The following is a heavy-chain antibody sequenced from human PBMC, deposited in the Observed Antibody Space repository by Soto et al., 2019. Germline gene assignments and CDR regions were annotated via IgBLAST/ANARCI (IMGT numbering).Heavy chain of an antibody. CDR1: GGSISSGGYY. CDR3: ARSLDYDSSGYYLEAHSDYYFDY. J-gene: IGHJ4*02. CDR2: IYYSGST. D-gene: IGHD3-22*01. Sequence: QVQLQESGPGLVKPSQTLSLTCTVSGGSISSGGYYWSWIRQHPGKGLEWIGYIYYSGSTYYNPSLKIRVTISVDTSKNQFSLKLSSVTAADTAVYYCARSLDYDSSGYYLEAHSDYYFDYWGQGTLVTVSS. V-gene: IGHV4-31*03.